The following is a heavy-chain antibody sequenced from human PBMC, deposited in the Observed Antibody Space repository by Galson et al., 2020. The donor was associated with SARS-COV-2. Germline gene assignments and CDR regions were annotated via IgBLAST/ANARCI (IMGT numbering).Heavy chain of an antibody. CDR1: GFTFSSYG. D-gene: IGHD6-13*01. Sequence: GGSLKLSFAASGFTFSSYGMTWVRQAPGKGLEGVANIKQDGSEKYYVDSVKGRFTISRDNAKNSLYLQMNSLRAEDTAVYYCARVGSSSWEIDYWGQGTLVTVSS. CDR3: ARVGSSSWEIDY. V-gene: IGHV3-7*01. J-gene: IGHJ4*02. CDR2: IKQDGSEK.